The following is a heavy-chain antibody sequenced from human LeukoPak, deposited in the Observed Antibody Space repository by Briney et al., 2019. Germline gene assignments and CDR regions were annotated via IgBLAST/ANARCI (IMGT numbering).Heavy chain of an antibody. CDR2: INAGNGNT. V-gene: IGHV1-3*03. CDR1: GYTFTSYV. Sequence: ASVTVSCKASGYTFTSYVIHWVRQAPGQRLEWMGWINAGNGNTKYSQEFQDRVTITRDTSASTGYMELSSLRSEDMAVYYCARARYETRIWPKSRYDYYHYMDVWGKGTTVTVSS. D-gene: IGHD3-3*01. CDR3: ARARYETRIWPKSRYDYYHYMDV. J-gene: IGHJ6*03.